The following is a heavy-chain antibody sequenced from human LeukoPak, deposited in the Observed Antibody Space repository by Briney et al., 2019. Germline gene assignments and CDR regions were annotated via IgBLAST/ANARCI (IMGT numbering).Heavy chain of an antibody. V-gene: IGHV4-59*01. D-gene: IGHD3-9*01. CDR2: IYYSGST. J-gene: IGHJ6*03. Sequence: SETLSLTCTVSGGSISSYYWSWIRQPPGKGLEWIGYIYYSGSTNYNPPLKSRVTISVDTSKNQFSLKLSSVTAADTAVYYCARVGILTGSYYYMDVWGKGTTVTVSS. CDR1: GGSISSYY. CDR3: ARVGILTGSYYYMDV.